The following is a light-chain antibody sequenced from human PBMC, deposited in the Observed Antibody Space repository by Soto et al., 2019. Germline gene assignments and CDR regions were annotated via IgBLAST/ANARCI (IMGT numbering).Light chain of an antibody. CDR3: QQSLTMPIT. J-gene: IGKJ5*01. V-gene: IGKV1-39*01. CDR2: SAS. CDR1: QSINNY. Sequence: DIQMTQSPASLSVSVGDSGTITCRASQSINNYLNWYLQRPGQAPKXMIRSASTLQRGVPSRFSGSGSRTEFTLTIADLQPDDVGTYYCQQSLTMPITFGHGTRLEIK.